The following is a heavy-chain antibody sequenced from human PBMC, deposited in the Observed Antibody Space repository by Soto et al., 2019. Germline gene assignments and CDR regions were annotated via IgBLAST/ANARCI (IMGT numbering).Heavy chain of an antibody. D-gene: IGHD3-10*01. CDR2: IDKVGTDS. J-gene: IGHJ6*03. CDR1: EFTFSGRS. V-gene: IGHV3-74*01. Sequence: EVQLVESGGGLVQPGGSLRLSCAASEFTFSGRSVHWVRQAPGKGLVWVSGIDKVGTDSTYADSVKGRFNSSRDNAKNTVYLQMNRLRVEDTAVYYCARGWFGPDVWGKGTTVTVSS. CDR3: ARGWFGPDV.